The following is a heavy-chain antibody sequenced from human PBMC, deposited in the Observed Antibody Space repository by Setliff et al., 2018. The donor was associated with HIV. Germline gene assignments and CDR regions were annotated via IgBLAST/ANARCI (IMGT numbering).Heavy chain of an antibody. CDR1: GDTFTRYA. D-gene: IGHD2-21*01. CDR3: ARAPRTSGVVGYYYYYGMDV. Sequence: ASVKVSCKASGDTFTRYAISWVRQAPGQGLEWMGGIIPIFGTANYAQKFQGRFTITADESTSTAYMELSSLTAADTAVYYCARAPRTSGVVGYYYYYGMDVWGQGTTVTVSS. V-gene: IGHV1-69*13. CDR2: IIPIFGTA. J-gene: IGHJ6*02.